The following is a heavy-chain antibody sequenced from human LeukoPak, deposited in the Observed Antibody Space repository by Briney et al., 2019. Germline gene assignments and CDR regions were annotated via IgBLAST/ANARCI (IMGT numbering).Heavy chain of an antibody. J-gene: IGHJ4*02. V-gene: IGHV4-34*01. CDR3: ARGYGYGDY. CDR2: INHSGST. CDR1: GGSFSGYY. Sequence: TSETLSLTCAVYGGSFSGYYWSWIRQPPGKGLEWIGEINHSGSTNYNPSLKSRVTISVDTSKNQFSLKLSSVTAADTAVYYCARGYGYGDYWGQGTLVTVSS. D-gene: IGHD5-18*01.